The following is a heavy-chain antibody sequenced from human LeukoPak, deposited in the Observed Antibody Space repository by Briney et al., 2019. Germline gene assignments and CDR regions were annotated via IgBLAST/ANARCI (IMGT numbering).Heavy chain of an antibody. J-gene: IGHJ6*03. CDR3: ARDLEQLVSVDYYMDV. D-gene: IGHD6-6*01. Sequence: ASVKVSCKASGYTFTSYGISWVRQAPGQGLEWMGWISAYNGNTNYAQKLQGRVTMTTDTSTSTAYMELRSLRSDDTAVYYCARDLEQLVSVDYYMDVWGKGTTVTVSS. V-gene: IGHV1-18*01. CDR1: GYTFTSYG. CDR2: ISAYNGNT.